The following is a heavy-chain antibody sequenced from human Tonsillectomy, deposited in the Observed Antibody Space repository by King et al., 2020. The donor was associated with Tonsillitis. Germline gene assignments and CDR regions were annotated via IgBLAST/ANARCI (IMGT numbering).Heavy chain of an antibody. J-gene: IGHJ4*02. CDR3: ARQGGGISPLDFDY. CDR2: IYYSGST. V-gene: IGHV4-39*01. D-gene: IGHD3-16*01. CDR1: GGSISSSSYY. Sequence: LQLQESGPGLVKPSETLSLTCTVSGGSISSSSYYWCWIRQPPGKGQGWIGTIYYSGSTYYNPSFKRRVTISVDTSNNQFSLKLSSVTAADTAVYYCARQGGGISPLDFDYWGQGTLVTVSS.